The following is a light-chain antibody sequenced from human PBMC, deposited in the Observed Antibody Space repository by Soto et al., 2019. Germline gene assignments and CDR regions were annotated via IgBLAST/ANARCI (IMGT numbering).Light chain of an antibody. J-gene: IGLJ2*01. CDR3: GTWDSSLSASVV. CDR2: ENN. Sequence: QSVLTQPPSVSAAPGQKVTLSCSGSSSNIGNNYVSWYQQLPGTAPKLLIYENNKRPSGIPDRFSGSKSGTSATLGITGLQTGDEADYYCGTWDSSLSASVVFGGGTKLTVL. V-gene: IGLV1-51*02. CDR1: SSNIGNNY.